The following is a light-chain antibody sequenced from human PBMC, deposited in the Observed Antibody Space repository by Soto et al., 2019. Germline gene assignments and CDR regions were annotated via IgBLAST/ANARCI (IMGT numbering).Light chain of an antibody. CDR2: DAS. CDR1: QSVRSNY. V-gene: IGKV3-20*01. Sequence: EIVLTQSPDILSLSPGERATLSCRASQSVRSNYLAWYQQKPGQAPRFLIYDASSRATGIPDRFSGSGSGTDFTLTISRLEPEDFAVYYCQQYGRSPLTFGGGTKVDIK. J-gene: IGKJ4*01. CDR3: QQYGRSPLT.